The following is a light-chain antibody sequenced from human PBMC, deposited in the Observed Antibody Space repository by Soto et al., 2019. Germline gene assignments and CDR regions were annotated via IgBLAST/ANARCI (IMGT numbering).Light chain of an antibody. CDR1: QSVSSN. J-gene: IGKJ2*01. CDR3: QQYNNWPYT. CDR2: AAS. Sequence: EIEMTQSPATLAVSPGERAALSCRASQSVSSNFAWYQQKPGQAPRLLIYAASSRPTGTPARFSGSGSGTDFTLTISSLQSEDFAVYYCQQYNNWPYTFGLGTKLEMK. V-gene: IGKV3-15*01.